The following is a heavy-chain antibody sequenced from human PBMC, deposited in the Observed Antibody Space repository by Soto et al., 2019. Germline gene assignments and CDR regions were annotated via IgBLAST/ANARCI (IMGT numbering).Heavy chain of an antibody. D-gene: IGHD1-1*01. CDR1: GFTFSTFA. CDR3: AKGAEMPTIPFDY. CDR2: INKSGGSR. Sequence: LRLSCEASGFTFSTFAMSWVRQAPGRGLEWVSRINKSGGSRYYPDSVRGRFTVSRDNSKNTLYLQMNSLRDEDTAIYYCAKGAEMPTIPFDYWGQGALVTVSS. J-gene: IGHJ4*02. V-gene: IGHV3-23*01.